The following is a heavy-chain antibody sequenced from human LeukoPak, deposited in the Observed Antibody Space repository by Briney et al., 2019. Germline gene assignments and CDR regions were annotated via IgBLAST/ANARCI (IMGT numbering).Heavy chain of an antibody. J-gene: IGHJ4*02. V-gene: IGHV4-38-2*02. D-gene: IGHD4-17*01. CDR1: GYSISSGYY. CDR3: ARNGDLCIDY. CDR2: IYHSGST. Sequence: SETPSLTCTVSGYSISSGYYWGWIRQPPGKGLEWIGSIYHSGSTTYNPSLRSRVTISVDRSENQFSLKLSSVTAADTAVYYCARNGDLCIDYWGQGTLVTVSS.